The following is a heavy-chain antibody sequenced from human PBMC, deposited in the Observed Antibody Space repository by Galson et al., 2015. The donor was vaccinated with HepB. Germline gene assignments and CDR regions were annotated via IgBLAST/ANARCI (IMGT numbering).Heavy chain of an antibody. CDR1: GYTFTDYV. CDR3: ARSPLRFLDWLPYYDYYYMDV. CDR2: MNTNTGTP. D-gene: IGHD3-3*01. V-gene: IGHV7-4-1*02. Sequence: SVKVSCKASGYTFTDYVVNWVRQAPGQGLEWMGWMNTNTGTPTYAPGFAGRFVFSLDTSVTTAYLQISSLETDATAVYYCARSPLRFLDWLPYYDYYYMDVWGEGTTVTVSS. J-gene: IGHJ6*03.